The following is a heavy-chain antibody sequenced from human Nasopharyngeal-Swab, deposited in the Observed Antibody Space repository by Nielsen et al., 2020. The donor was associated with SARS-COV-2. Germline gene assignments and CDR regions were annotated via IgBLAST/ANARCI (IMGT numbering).Heavy chain of an antibody. CDR3: ARERGRGGIWNYYYYYMDV. J-gene: IGHJ6*03. V-gene: IGHV4-39*07. Sequence: GSLRLSCTVSGASISSSSYYWGWIRQPPGNGLEWIGISYYSGSTYYNPSLKSRVTISVDTSKNQFSLKLSSVTAADTAVYYCARERGRGGIWNYYYYYMDVWGKGTTVTVSS. D-gene: IGHD3-10*01. CDR1: GASISSSSYY. CDR2: SYYSGST.